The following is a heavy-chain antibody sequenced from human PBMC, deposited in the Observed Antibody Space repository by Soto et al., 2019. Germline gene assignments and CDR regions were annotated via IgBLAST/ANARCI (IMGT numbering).Heavy chain of an antibody. V-gene: IGHV3-74*01. D-gene: IGHD6-13*01. J-gene: IGHJ6*02. Sequence: EVQLVESGGGLVQPGGSLRLSCAASGFSFNSYWMHWVRQTPGKGLVWVSRIDDTGSVTTYADSVKGRFTISRDNAKNTLYLQMNSLRAEDTAVYYCARDAYSSSWYVSDYYYYYGMDVWGQGTTVTVSS. CDR1: GFSFNSYW. CDR3: ARDAYSSSWYVSDYYYYYGMDV. CDR2: IDDTGSVT.